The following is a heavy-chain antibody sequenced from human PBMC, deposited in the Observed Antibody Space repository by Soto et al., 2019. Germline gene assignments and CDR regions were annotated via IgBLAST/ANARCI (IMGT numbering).Heavy chain of an antibody. CDR3: ARARWYDAFDV. Sequence: SETLSLTCAVSGFFISSGNYWGWIRKPPGKGLEWIGSIFHGGNTYYNPSLKSRVTISVDMSKNQFSLKLNSVTAADTAVYYCARARWYDAFDVWGQGTVVTVAS. CDR1: GFFISSGNY. CDR2: IFHGGNT. D-gene: IGHD2-15*01. V-gene: IGHV4-38-2*01. J-gene: IGHJ3*01.